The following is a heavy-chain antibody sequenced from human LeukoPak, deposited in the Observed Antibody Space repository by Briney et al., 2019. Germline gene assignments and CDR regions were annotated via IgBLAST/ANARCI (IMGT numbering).Heavy chain of an antibody. Sequence: ASVKVSCKVSGYTLTELSMHWVRQAPGKGLEWMGGFDPEDGETIYAQKFQDRVTMTRNTSISTAYMELSSLRSEDTAVYYCARGLWAYCSSTSCSSIGSHWGQGTLVTVSS. J-gene: IGHJ4*02. D-gene: IGHD2-2*01. CDR1: GYTLTELS. CDR2: FDPEDGET. V-gene: IGHV1-24*01. CDR3: ARGLWAYCSSTSCSSIGSH.